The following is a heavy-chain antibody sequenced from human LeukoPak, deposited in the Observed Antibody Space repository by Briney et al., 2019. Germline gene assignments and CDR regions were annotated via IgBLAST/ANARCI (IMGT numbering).Heavy chain of an antibody. D-gene: IGHD6-13*01. Sequence: GGSLRLSCAASGFTFSSYGMHWVRQAPGKGLEWVALIRYDGSNKYYADSVKGRFTISRDNSKNTLYLQMNSLRAEDTAVYYCAKVIWIAAAGTIDYWGQGTLVTVSS. CDR2: IRYDGSNK. J-gene: IGHJ4*02. V-gene: IGHV3-30*02. CDR3: AKVIWIAAAGTIDY. CDR1: GFTFSSYG.